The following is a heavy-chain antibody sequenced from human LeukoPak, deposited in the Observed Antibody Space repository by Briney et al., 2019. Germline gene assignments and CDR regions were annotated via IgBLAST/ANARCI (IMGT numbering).Heavy chain of an antibody. D-gene: IGHD2-2*02. CDR3: ARAPYCDSSSCYTGNNWFDP. J-gene: IGHJ5*02. V-gene: IGHV1-2*02. CDR1: GYTFTGYY. CDR2: INPNSGGT. Sequence: APVKVSCKASGYTFTGYYMHWVRQAPGQGLEWMGWINPNSGGTNYAQNFQGRVTMTRDTSISTAYMELSRLRSDDTALYYCARAPYCDSSSCYTGNNWFDPWGQGTLVTVSS.